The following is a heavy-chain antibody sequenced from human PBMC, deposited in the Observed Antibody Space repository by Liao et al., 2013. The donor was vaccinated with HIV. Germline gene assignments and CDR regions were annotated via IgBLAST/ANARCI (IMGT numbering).Heavy chain of an antibody. D-gene: IGHD3-9*01. Sequence: QVHLQESGPGLVKPSETLSLTCTVSGASISSYYWSWIRQPAGKGLEWIGRIYTSGSSNYNPSFKSRVAMSIDTSKSQFSLILNSVTAADTAVYYCARQRVLMGFDAFDLWGQGTMVTVSS. CDR1: GASISSYY. V-gene: IGHV4-4*07. CDR2: IYTSGSS. J-gene: IGHJ3*01. CDR3: ARQRVLMGFDAFDL.